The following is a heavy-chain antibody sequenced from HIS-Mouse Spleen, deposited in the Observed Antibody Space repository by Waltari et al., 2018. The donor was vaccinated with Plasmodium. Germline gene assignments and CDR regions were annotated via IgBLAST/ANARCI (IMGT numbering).Heavy chain of an antibody. CDR3: ARVVTIFGVVIDY. CDR2: ISSSSRTK. D-gene: IGHD3-3*01. CDR1: GFTFSSYS. J-gene: IGHJ4*02. V-gene: IGHV3-48*02. Sequence: EVQLVESGGGLVQPGGSLRLSCAASGFTFSSYSMNWVRQAPRKGLAGVSYISSSSRTKYYADSVKGRLTISRDNAKNSLYLQMNSLRDEDTAVYYCARVVTIFGVVIDYWGQGTLVTVSS.